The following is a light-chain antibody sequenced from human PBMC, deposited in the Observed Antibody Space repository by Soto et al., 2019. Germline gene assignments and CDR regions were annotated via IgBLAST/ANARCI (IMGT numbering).Light chain of an antibody. CDR1: SSDVGGYNY. CDR3: SSYTSSSTRGVV. V-gene: IGLV2-14*01. Sequence: QSALTQPVSVSGSPGQSITISCTGTSSDVGGYNYVSWYQQHPGKAPKLMIYEVSNRPSGVSNRFSGSKSGNTASLTISGLQVEDEADYYCSSYTSSSTRGVVFGGGTKVTV. CDR2: EVS. J-gene: IGLJ2*01.